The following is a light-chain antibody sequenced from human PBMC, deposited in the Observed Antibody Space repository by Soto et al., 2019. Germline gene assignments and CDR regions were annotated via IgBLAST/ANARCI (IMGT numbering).Light chain of an antibody. CDR2: DVS. J-gene: IGLJ2*01. Sequence: QSALTQPASVSGSPGQSISISCTGTSSDVGRYDFVSWYQHHPGKAPKLMIYDVSYRPSGVSNRFSGSKSGNTASLTISGLHAEDEADYYCHSYTSTYTLVIFGGGTKLTVL. CDR1: SSDVGRYDF. CDR3: HSYTSTYTLVI. V-gene: IGLV2-14*03.